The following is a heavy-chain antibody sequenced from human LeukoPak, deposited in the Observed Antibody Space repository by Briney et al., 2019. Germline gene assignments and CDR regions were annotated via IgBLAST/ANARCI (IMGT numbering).Heavy chain of an antibody. D-gene: IGHD3-9*01. J-gene: IGHJ4*02. Sequence: PSETLSLTCTVSGGSISSYYWSWIRQPPGKGLEWIGYIYYSGSTNYNPSLKSRVTISVDTSKNQFSLKLSSVTAADTAVYYCATYYDILTGYVDWGQGTLVTVSS. CDR2: IYYSGST. CDR1: GGSISSYY. CDR3: ATYYDILTGYVD. V-gene: IGHV4-59*01.